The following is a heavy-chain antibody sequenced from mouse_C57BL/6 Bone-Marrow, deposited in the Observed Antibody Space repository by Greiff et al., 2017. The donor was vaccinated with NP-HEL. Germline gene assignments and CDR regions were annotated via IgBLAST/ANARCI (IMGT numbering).Heavy chain of an antibody. J-gene: IGHJ1*03. Sequence: VQLQQSGPELVKPGASVKISCKASGYTFTDYYMNWVKQSHGKSLEWIGDINPNNGGTSYNQKFKGKATLTVDKSSSTAYMELRSLTSEDSAVYYCGRGGYLWYPYWYFDVWGTGTTVTVSS. CDR2: INPNNGGT. CDR1: GYTFTDYY. V-gene: IGHV1-26*01. CDR3: GRGGYLWYPYWYFDV. D-gene: IGHD2-1*01.